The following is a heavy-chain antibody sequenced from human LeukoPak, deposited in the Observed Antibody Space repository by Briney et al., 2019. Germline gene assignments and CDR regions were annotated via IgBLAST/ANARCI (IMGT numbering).Heavy chain of an antibody. CDR1: GGSISSSSYY. Sequence: SETLSLTCTVSGGSISSSSYYWGWIRQPPGKGLEWIGSIYYSGSTYYNPSLKCRVTISVDTSKNQFSLKLSSVTAADTAVYYCATSEYSSSSAAFDIWGQGTMVTVSS. D-gene: IGHD6-6*01. CDR2: IYYSGST. V-gene: IGHV4-39*01. CDR3: ATSEYSSSSAAFDI. J-gene: IGHJ3*02.